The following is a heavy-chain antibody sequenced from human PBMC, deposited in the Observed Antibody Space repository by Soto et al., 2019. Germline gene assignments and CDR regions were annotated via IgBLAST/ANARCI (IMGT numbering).Heavy chain of an antibody. CDR1: GFSLTTSGVG. CDR2: IYWDDDK. V-gene: IGHV2-5*02. D-gene: IGHD3-3*01. Sequence: QITLNESGPTVVKPAETLTLTCTFSGFSLTTSGVGVGWIRQSPGKAPEWLALIYWDDDKRYSASLKSRLTITKDTSKNQVVLTMASVDPEDTATYSCAQRILRTVFGLVTTTAIYFDFWGQGTPVVVSS. CDR3: AQRILRTVFGLVTTTAIYFDF. J-gene: IGHJ4*02.